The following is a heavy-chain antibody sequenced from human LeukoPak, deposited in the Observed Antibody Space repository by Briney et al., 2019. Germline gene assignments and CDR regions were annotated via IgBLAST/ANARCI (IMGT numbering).Heavy chain of an antibody. Sequence: GSLRLSCAASGFTFSSYSMNWIRQAPGKGLEWVSPISSSTSYIYYADSVKGRFTISKDNAKNSLYLQMNSLRAEDTAVYYCARAGGSTVSHSDYWGQGTLVTVPS. CDR1: GFTFSSYS. CDR3: ARAGGSTVSHSDY. D-gene: IGHD4-17*01. J-gene: IGHJ4*02. CDR2: ISSSTSYI. V-gene: IGHV3-21*01.